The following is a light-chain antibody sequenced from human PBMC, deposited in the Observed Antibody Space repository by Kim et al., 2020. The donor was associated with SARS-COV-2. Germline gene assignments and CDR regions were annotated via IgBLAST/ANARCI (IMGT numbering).Light chain of an antibody. CDR2: INN. CDR1: DSNIGKYP. CDR3: AAWDATVNALV. J-gene: IGLJ7*01. V-gene: IGLV1-44*01. Sequence: ELTQPPSASATPGQTVTISCSGSDSNIGKYPVDWYQQLPGTAPKLLLYINNHRPSGIPDRFFGSKSGTSASLAISGLHSEDEAYYYCAAWDATVNALVCGGGTQLTVL.